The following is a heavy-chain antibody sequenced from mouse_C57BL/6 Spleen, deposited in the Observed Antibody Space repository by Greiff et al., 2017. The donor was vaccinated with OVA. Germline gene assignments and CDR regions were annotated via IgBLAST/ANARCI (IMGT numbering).Heavy chain of an antibody. J-gene: IGHJ2*01. V-gene: IGHV2-2*01. CDR3: ARIYYDFFALDY. Sequence: QVHVKQSGPGLVQPSQSLSITCTVSGFSLTSYGVHWVRQSPGKGLEWLGVIWSGGSTDYNAAFISRLSISKDNSKSQVFFKMNSLQADDTAIYYCARIYYDFFALDYWGQGTTLTVSS. CDR1: GFSLTSYG. D-gene: IGHD2-4*01. CDR2: IWSGGST.